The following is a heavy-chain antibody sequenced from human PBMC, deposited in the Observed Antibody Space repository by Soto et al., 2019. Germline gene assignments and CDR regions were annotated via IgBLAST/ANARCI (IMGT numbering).Heavy chain of an antibody. D-gene: IGHD3-9*01. CDR1: GFTFSSYG. Sequence: QVQLVESGGGVVQPGRSLRLSCAASGFTFSSYGMHWVRQAPGKGLEWVAVIWYDGSNKYYADSVKGRFTISRDNSKNTVYLQMNSLRAEDTAVYYCARERAAYYDILTGYYNPYYWGQGTLVTVSS. V-gene: IGHV3-33*01. J-gene: IGHJ4*02. CDR3: ARERAAYYDILTGYYNPYY. CDR2: IWYDGSNK.